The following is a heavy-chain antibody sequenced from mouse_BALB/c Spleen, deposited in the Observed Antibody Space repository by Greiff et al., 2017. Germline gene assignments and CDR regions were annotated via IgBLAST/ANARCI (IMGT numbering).Heavy chain of an antibody. V-gene: IGHV2-6-7*01. D-gene: IGHD1-1*01. CDR3: ARVYYYGSNYFDY. CDR1: GFSLTGYG. Sequence: VQLVESGPGLVAPSQSLSITCTVSGFSLTGYGVNWVRQPPGKGLEWLGMIWGDGSTDYNSALKSRLSISKDNSKSQVFLKMNSLQTDDTARYYCARVYYYGSNYFDYWGQGTTLTVSS. CDR2: IWGDGST. J-gene: IGHJ2*01.